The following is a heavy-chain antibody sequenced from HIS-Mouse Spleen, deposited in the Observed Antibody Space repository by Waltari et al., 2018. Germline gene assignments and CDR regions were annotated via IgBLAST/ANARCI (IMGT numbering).Heavy chain of an antibody. CDR1: GFTSSSDG. V-gene: IGHV3-30*18. Sequence: QVQLVESGGGVVQPGRSRRLSFAASGFTSSSDGMHWVRQAPGKGLEWVAVISYDGSNKYYADSVKGRFTISRDNSKNTLYLQMNSLRAEDTAVYYCAKDRGSQFDYWGQGTLVTVSS. CDR2: ISYDGSNK. D-gene: IGHD1-26*01. J-gene: IGHJ4*02. CDR3: AKDRGSQFDY.